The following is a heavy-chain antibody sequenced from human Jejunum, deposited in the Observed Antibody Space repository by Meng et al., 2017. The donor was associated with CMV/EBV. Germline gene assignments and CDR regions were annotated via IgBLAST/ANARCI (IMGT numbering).Heavy chain of an antibody. D-gene: IGHD3-3*01. V-gene: IGHV1-2*02. J-gene: IGHJ4*02. CDR1: GYSFVEYY. CDR3: ARVPWNLEWILNY. Sequence: CKASGYSFVEYYIHWIRQAPGQGLEWVGWINPYSGTANYAQRFQGRVTMTSDTSISTAYMELTGLRSDDTAVYYCARVPWNLEWILNYWGQGTLVTVSS. CDR2: INPYSGTA.